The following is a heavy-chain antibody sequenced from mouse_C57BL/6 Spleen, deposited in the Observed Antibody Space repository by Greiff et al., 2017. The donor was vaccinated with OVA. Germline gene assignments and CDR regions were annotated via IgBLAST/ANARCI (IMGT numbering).Heavy chain of an antibody. Sequence: VQLQQSGPELVKPGASVKISCKASGYTFTDYYMNWVKQSHGKSLEWIGDINPNNGGTSYNQKFKGKATLTVDKSSSTAYMELRSLTSEDSAVYYCARWGAMDYWGQGTSVTVSS. CDR3: ARWGAMDY. CDR2: INPNNGGT. CDR1: GYTFTDYY. J-gene: IGHJ4*01. V-gene: IGHV1-26*01.